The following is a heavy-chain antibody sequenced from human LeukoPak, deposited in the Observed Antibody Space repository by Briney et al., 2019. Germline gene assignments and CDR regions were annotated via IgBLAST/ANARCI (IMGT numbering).Heavy chain of an antibody. J-gene: IGHJ4*02. CDR2: ISGSSGST. Sequence: GGSLRLSCAASGFTFSNYAMSWVRQAPGKGLEWVSTISGSSGSTYYADSVKGRFTISRDNSKNTLYLQMNSLRAEDTVVYYCAKDGFAAAGTGYFVYWGQGTLVTVSS. CDR1: GFTFSNYA. D-gene: IGHD6-13*01. V-gene: IGHV3-23*01. CDR3: AKDGFAAAGTGYFVY.